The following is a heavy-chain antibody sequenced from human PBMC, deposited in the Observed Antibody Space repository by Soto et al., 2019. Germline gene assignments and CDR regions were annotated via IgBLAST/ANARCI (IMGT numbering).Heavy chain of an antibody. CDR3: VRGGIAGNWFDP. CDR2: IFHSGST. Sequence: QVQLQESGPGLVKPSQTLSLTCSVSGGSITSGGFYWSWIRQHPEKGLEWIAYIFHSGSTDYNPSLKSRIIISADTSTNQFSLNLTSVTAADTAVYYCVRGGIAGNWFDPWGQGTLVTVSS. CDR1: GGSITSGGFY. V-gene: IGHV4-31*03. D-gene: IGHD6-13*01. J-gene: IGHJ5*02.